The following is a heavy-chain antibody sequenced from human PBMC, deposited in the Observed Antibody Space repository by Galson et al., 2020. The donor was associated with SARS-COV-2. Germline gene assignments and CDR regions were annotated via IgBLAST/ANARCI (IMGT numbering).Heavy chain of an antibody. Sequence: ASETLSLTCTVSGGSIINYYLSWIRQPPGKGLEWIGYIYYSGSTNYNPPLKSPVTMSVDTSKNQFSLKLTSVTAADTAVYYCARDRGWDYTNSWPYYFDYWGQGALVTVSS. D-gene: IGHD6-13*01. V-gene: IGHV4-59*01. J-gene: IGHJ4*02. CDR1: GGSIINYY. CDR3: ARDRGWDYTNSWPYYFDY. CDR2: IYYSGST.